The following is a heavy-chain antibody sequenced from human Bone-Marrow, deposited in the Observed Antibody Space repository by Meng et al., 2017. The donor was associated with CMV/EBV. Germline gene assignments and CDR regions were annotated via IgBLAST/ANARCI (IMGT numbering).Heavy chain of an antibody. CDR1: GYTFTSYD. CDR2: MNPNSGNT. CDR3: ARHGYYGSGSYYKPVYYYYYGKDV. V-gene: IGHV1-8*01. D-gene: IGHD3-10*01. Sequence: ASVKVSCKASGYTFTSYDINWVRQATGQGLEWMGWMNPNSGNTGYAQKFQGRVTMTRNTSISTAYMELSSLRSEDTAVYYCARHGYYGSGSYYKPVYYYYYGKDVWGQGTTVTVSS. J-gene: IGHJ6*02.